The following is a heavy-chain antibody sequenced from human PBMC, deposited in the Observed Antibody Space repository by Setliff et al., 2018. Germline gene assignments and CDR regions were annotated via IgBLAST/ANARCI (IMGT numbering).Heavy chain of an antibody. CDR2: MNPNSGNT. Sequence: ASVKVSCKASAYNFNDYGFNWVRQATGQGLEWMGWMNPNSGNTGYAQKFQGRVTITRNTSISTAYMELSSLRSDDTAVYYCARDRDSSGYPYYFDYWGQGTLVTVSS. CDR1: AYNFNDYG. V-gene: IGHV1-8*03. J-gene: IGHJ4*02. D-gene: IGHD3-22*01. CDR3: ARDRDSSGYPYYFDY.